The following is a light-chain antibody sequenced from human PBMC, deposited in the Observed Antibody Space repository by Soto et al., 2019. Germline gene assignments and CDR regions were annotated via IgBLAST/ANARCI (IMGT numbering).Light chain of an antibody. Sequence: DIQMTQSPSTLSGSVGDRVTITCRASQTISSWLAWYQQKPGKAPKLLIYKASTLKSGVPSRFSGSGSGTEFTLTISSLQPDDFATYYCLQYHSYPLTFGGGTKVDIK. V-gene: IGKV1-5*03. CDR2: KAS. J-gene: IGKJ4*01. CDR3: LQYHSYPLT. CDR1: QTISSW.